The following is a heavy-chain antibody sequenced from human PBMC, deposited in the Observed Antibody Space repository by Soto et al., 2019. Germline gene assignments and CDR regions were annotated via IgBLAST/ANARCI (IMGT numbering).Heavy chain of an antibody. V-gene: IGHV1-69*13. CDR1: GVTFSSYA. CDR3: ASVGYSSSSGDY. CDR2: IIPIFGTA. Sequence: SVKVSCKASGVTFSSYAISWVRQAPGQGLEWMGGIIPIFGTANYAQKFQGRVTITADESTSTAYMELSSLRSEDTAVYYCASVGYSSSSGDYWGQGTLVTVSS. D-gene: IGHD6-6*01. J-gene: IGHJ4*02.